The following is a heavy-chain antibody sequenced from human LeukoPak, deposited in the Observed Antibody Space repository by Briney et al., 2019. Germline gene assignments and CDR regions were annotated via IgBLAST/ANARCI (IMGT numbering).Heavy chain of an antibody. CDR1: GGSISNYY. Sequence: SETLSLTCTVSGGSISNYYWSWIRQPPGKGLEWIGHTHYSGSTDCNPSLKSRVTLSLDPSKNQFSLKLSSVTAADSAVYYSAGVYSYGYHPHYWGQGTLVTVSS. D-gene: IGHD5-18*01. V-gene: IGHV4-59*08. J-gene: IGHJ4*02. CDR2: THYSGST. CDR3: AGVYSYGYHPHY.